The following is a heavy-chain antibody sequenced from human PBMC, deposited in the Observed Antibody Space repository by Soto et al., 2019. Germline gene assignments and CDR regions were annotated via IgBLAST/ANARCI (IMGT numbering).Heavy chain of an antibody. J-gene: IGHJ4*02. V-gene: IGHV1-18*01. CDR1: GYTFTSYG. CDR2: ISASTGNT. CDR3: SGDSHPVVY. Sequence: QVQLVQSGAEVKKPGASVKVSCKDSGYTFTSYGISWVRQAPGQGLEWMGWISASTGNTNYAKKLQGRVTMTNDTSTSTAYMELSSLRSDDTAVYYCSGDSHPVVYWGQGTLVTVSA.